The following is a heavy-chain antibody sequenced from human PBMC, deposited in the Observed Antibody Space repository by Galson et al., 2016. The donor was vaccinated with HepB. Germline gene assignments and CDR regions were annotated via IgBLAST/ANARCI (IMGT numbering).Heavy chain of an antibody. D-gene: IGHD6-13*01. Sequence: SVKVSCKASGSTFTNTDIHWVRQATGQRLEWMGWMNTKSGNTGYAQKFQGRVAMTRSTSIRTAYLELSSLRSEYTAVYYCASQHLSYYYGMDVWGHGTTVTVSS. CDR1: GSTFTNTD. CDR2: MNTKSGNT. CDR3: ASQHLSYYYGMDV. J-gene: IGHJ6*02. V-gene: IGHV1-8*01.